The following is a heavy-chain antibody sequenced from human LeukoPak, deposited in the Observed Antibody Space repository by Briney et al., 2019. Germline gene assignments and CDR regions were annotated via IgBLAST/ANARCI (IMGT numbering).Heavy chain of an antibody. D-gene: IGHD2-2*01. Sequence: ASVKVSCKASGGTFINYAISWVRQAPGRGLEWMGGIIPIFGTANYAQKFQGRVTITADESTSTAYMELSSLRSDDTAVYYCARSACSSTTCYHRRYNWFDPWGQGTLVTVSS. CDR1: GGTFINYA. V-gene: IGHV1-69*13. CDR2: IIPIFGTA. J-gene: IGHJ5*02. CDR3: ARSACSSTTCYHRRYNWFDP.